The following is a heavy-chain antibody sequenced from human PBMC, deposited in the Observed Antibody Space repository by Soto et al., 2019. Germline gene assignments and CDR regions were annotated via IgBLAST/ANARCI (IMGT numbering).Heavy chain of an antibody. Sequence: ASVKLSCKASGYTFTGYDINWVRQATGQGLEWMGWMNPNSGNTGYAQKFQGRVTMTRNTSISTAYMELSSLRSEDTAVYYCELKPRAIWFYELGSCSSYYYCMD. CDR2: MNPNSGNT. CDR3: ELKPRAIWFYELGSCSSYYYCMD. V-gene: IGHV1-8*01. J-gene: IGHJ6*01. CDR1: GYTFTGYD. D-gene: IGHD3-10*01.